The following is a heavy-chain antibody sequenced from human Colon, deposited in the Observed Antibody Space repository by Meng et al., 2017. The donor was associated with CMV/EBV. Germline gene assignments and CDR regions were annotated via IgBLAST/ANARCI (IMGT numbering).Heavy chain of an antibody. Sequence: ASVKVSCKASGYTFTSYGISWVRQAPGQGLEWMGWISAYNGNTNYAQKLQGRVTMTTDTSTSTAYMELRSLRSDDTAVYYCARDRKDLTVLSPSTTYFEYWARERWSPSPQ. CDR2: ISAYNGNT. D-gene: IGHD2/OR15-2a*01. V-gene: IGHV1-18*01. CDR1: GYTFTSYG. J-gene: IGHJ4*02. CDR3: ARDRKDLTVLSPSTTYFEY.